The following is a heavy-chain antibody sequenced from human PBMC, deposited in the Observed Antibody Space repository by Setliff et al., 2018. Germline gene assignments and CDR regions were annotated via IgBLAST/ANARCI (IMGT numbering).Heavy chain of an antibody. CDR2: IRQDGRNT. D-gene: IGHD3-22*01. Sequence: PGGSLRLSCVASGFTISNYWMAWVRQAPGKGLEWVADIRQDGRNTYYADSVKGRFTISRDNSQNTVFLQVNSLRPEDSAVYYCAKEDYSDSSGYYYETPWFDPWGQGTLVTVSS. V-gene: IGHV3-7*03. CDR3: AKEDYSDSSGYYYETPWFDP. J-gene: IGHJ5*02. CDR1: GFTISNYW.